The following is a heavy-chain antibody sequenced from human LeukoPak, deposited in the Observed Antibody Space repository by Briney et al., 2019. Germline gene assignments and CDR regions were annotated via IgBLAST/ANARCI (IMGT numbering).Heavy chain of an antibody. CDR1: GGSISSSNW. Sequence: PSETLSLTCAVSGGSISSSNWWSWVRQPPGKGLEWIGEIYHSGSTNYNPSLKSRVTISVDKSKNQFSLKLSSVTAADTAVYYCARVGQYYYGSGTPRSLDYWGQGTLVTVSS. CDR2: IYHSGST. J-gene: IGHJ4*02. D-gene: IGHD3-10*01. V-gene: IGHV4-4*02. CDR3: ARVGQYYYGSGTPRSLDY.